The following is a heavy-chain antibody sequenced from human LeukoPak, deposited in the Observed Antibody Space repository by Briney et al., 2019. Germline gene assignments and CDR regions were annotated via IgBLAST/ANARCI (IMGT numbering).Heavy chain of an antibody. CDR1: GFTVSSYS. CDR2: ISSSSSYI. CDR3: ARPSPDSSGWYPTGMDV. J-gene: IGHJ6*02. Sequence: GGSLRLSCAASGFTVSSYSMNWVRQAPGKGPEWVSSISSSSSYIYYADSVKGRFTISRDNAKNSLYLQMNSLRAEDTAVYYCARPSPDSSGWYPTGMDVWGQGTTVTVSS. D-gene: IGHD6-19*01. V-gene: IGHV3-21*01.